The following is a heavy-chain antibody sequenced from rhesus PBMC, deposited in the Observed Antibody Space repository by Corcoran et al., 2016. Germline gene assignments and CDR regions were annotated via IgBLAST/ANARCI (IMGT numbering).Heavy chain of an antibody. CDR3: ARVVWTGTLDS. CDR1: GGSISDSYR. D-gene: IGHD3-3*01. V-gene: IGHV4S10*01. J-gene: IGHJ6*01. CDR2: LNGRTTST. Sequence: QVQLQESGPGVVKPSETLSLTCAVSGGSISDSYRWSWIRQPPGKGLEWIGYLNGRTTSTNDNPSLKSRVTISKDTSKNQFSLKLSSVTAADTAVYYCARVVWTGTLDSWGQGVVVTVSS.